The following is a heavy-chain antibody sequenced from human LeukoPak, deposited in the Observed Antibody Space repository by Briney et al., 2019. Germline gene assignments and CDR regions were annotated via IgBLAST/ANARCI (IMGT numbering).Heavy chain of an antibody. D-gene: IGHD5-18*01. Sequence: SQTLSLTCTVSGGSISSGSYYWSWIRQPAGKGLEWIGRIYTSGSTDYNPSLKSRVTISVDTSKNQFSLKLSSVTAADTAVYYCARVSSDTAMVYAFDIWGQGTMVTVSS. CDR2: IYTSGST. CDR3: ARVSSDTAMVYAFDI. V-gene: IGHV4-61*02. CDR1: GGSISSGSYY. J-gene: IGHJ3*02.